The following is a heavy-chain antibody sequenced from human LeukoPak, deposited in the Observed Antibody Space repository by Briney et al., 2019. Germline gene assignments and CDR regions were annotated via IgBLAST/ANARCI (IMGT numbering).Heavy chain of an antibody. CDR1: GFTFTSYW. CDR3: ARGPDYGGPL. Sequence: GGSLRLSCVASGFTFTSYWMHWVRHAPGKGLVWVARMNSDASSTSYADSVKGRFTISRDNAKKTLYLQMNSLRADDTAVYYCARGPDYGGPLRGQGTLVTVSP. CDR2: MNSDASST. V-gene: IGHV3-74*01. D-gene: IGHD4-23*01. J-gene: IGHJ4*02.